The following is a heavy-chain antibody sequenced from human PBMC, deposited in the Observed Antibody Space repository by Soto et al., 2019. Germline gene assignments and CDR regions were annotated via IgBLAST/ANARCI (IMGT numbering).Heavy chain of an antibody. CDR3: AASVAATHDAFDI. J-gene: IGHJ3*02. V-gene: IGHV1-58*02. CDR1: GFTFTSSA. D-gene: IGHD2-15*01. Sequence: GASVKVSCKASGFTFTSSAMQCVRQARGQRLEWIGWIVVGSGNTNYAQKFQERVTITRDMSTSTAYMELSSLRSEDTAVYYCAASVAATHDAFDIWGQGTMVTVSS. CDR2: IVVGSGNT.